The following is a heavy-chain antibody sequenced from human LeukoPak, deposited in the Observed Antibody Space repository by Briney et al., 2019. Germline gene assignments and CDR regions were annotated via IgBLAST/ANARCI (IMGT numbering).Heavy chain of an antibody. CDR3: ARDLTADYYFDY. Sequence: GGSLRLSCAASGFTFSSYAMHWVRQAPGKGLEWVAVISYDGSNKYYADSVKGRFTISRDNSKNTLYLQMNSLRAEDTAVYYCARDLTADYYFDYWGQGTLVTVSS. D-gene: IGHD2-2*01. J-gene: IGHJ4*02. CDR2: ISYDGSNK. CDR1: GFTFSSYA. V-gene: IGHV3-30*04.